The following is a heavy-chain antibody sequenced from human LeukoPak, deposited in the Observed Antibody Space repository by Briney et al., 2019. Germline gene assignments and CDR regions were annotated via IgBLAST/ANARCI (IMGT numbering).Heavy chain of an antibody. CDR2: IYHSGST. J-gene: IGHJ4*02. CDR3: AGRRYSSSWYQDY. V-gene: IGHV4-38-2*02. CDR1: GYSFSSGYY. D-gene: IGHD6-13*01. Sequence: SETLSLTCTVSGYSFSSGYYWGWIRQPPGKGLEWIGSIYHSGSTYYNPSLKSRVTISVDTSKNQSSLKLSSVTAADTAVYYCAGRRYSSSWYQDYWGQGTLVTVSS.